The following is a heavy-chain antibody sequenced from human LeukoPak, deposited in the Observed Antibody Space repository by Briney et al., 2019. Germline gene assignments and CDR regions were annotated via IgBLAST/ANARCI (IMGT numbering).Heavy chain of an antibody. Sequence: SGGSLRLSCAASGFTVSSNYMSWVRQAPGKGLEWVSVIYSGGSTYYADSVKGRFTISRDNSKNTLYLQMNSLRAEDTAVYYCARDRLRAAAGTHWGQGTLVTVSS. CDR3: ARDRLRAAAGTH. V-gene: IGHV3-66*02. D-gene: IGHD6-13*01. CDR1: GFTVSSNY. J-gene: IGHJ4*02. CDR2: IYSGGST.